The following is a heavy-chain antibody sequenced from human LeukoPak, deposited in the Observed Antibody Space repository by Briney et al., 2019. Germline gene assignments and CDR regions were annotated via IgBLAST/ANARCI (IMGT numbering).Heavy chain of an antibody. Sequence: SETLSLTCTVSGDSISTSSYFWVWIRQPPGKGLEWIGSISYSGNTYYNPSLKSRVAMSVDTSKKQFSLNLSAVTAADTAVYYCARQDDYNFDYWGQGTLVTVSS. CDR2: ISYSGNT. CDR3: ARQDDYNFDY. J-gene: IGHJ4*02. CDR1: GDSISTSSYF. D-gene: IGHD5-24*01. V-gene: IGHV4-39*01.